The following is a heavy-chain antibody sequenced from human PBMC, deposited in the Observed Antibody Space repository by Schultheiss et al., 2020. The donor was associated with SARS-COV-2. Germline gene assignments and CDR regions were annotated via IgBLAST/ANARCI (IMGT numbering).Heavy chain of an antibody. CDR3: ARGKHGDY. V-gene: IGHV3-33*08. CDR1: GFNLRNYW. CDR2: IWYDGSNK. Sequence: GESLKISCAASGFNLRNYWMDWVRQAPGKGLEWVAVIWYDGSNKYYADSVKGRFTISRDNSKNTLYLQMNSLRAEDTAVYYCARGKHGDYWGQGTLVTVSS. D-gene: IGHD6-25*01. J-gene: IGHJ4*02.